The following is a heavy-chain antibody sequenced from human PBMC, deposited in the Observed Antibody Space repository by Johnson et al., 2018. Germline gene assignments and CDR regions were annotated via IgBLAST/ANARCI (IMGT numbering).Heavy chain of an antibody. J-gene: IGHJ3*01. CDR1: GLTFSNFA. CDR3: AKSGYNYGTPNLWNAFDV. CDR2: ISDGGSST. V-gene: IGHV3-23*04. D-gene: IGHD5-18*01. Sequence: EVQLVESGGGLVQPGGSLRLSCAASGLTFSNFAMSWVRQAPGKGLEWVSRISDGGSSTDYADSVKGRFTISRDNSKNSLYLQLNSLRAADTAVFYCAKSGYNYGTPNLWNAFDVWVQGTMVIASS.